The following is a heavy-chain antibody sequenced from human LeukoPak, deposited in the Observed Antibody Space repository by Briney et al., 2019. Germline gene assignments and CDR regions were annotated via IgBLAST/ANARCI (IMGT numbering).Heavy chain of an antibody. J-gene: IGHJ4*02. D-gene: IGHD2-2*01. CDR3: TRDLFPTSSSLDF. V-gene: IGHV3-20*04. Sequence: GGSLRLSCAASGFLFDDYGMSWVRQAPGKGLEWVSGINWNGGSTNYADSVKGRFTISRDNAKNSLNLQMNSLRVEDTAFYYCTRDLFPTSSSLDFWGQGTLVTVSS. CDR2: INWNGGST. CDR1: GFLFDDYG.